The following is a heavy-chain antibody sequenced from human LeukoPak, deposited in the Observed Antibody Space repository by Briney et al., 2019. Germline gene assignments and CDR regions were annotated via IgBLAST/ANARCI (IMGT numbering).Heavy chain of an antibody. CDR3: ARAQTTVTTYYFDY. D-gene: IGHD4-11*01. CDR1: GFTFSSYS. J-gene: IGHJ4*02. CDR2: ISSSSSYI. V-gene: IGHV3-21*01. Sequence: GGSLRLSCAASGFTFSSYSMNWVRQAPGKGLEWGSSISSSSSYIYYADLVKGRFTISRDNAKNSLYLQMNSLRAEDTAVYYCARAQTTVTTYYFDYWGQGTLVTVSS.